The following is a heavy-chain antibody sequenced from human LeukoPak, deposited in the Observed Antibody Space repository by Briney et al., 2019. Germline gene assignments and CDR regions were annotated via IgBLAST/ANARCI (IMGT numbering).Heavy chain of an antibody. CDR1: GYTFTAYY. CDR2: INPNSGDT. V-gene: IGHV1-2*02. CDR3: ARGPTLGLDI. J-gene: IGHJ3*02. Sequence: GASVKVSCRASGYTFTAYYIHGVRQAPGQGLEWMGWINPNSGDTTLPQRFQGRVTMTRDTSIITAYMELSSLTSDDTGMYYCARGPTLGLDIWGQGTMVTVSS.